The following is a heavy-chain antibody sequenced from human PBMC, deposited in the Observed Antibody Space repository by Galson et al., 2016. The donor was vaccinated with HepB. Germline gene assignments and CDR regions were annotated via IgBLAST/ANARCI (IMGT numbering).Heavy chain of an antibody. V-gene: IGHV3-74*01. D-gene: IGHD4-23*01. J-gene: IGHJ4*02. CDR3: ARDLWRGGRIDY. Sequence: SLRLSCAASGFTFSNYWRHWVRQAPGKGLVWVSHITIDGSTTTYADSVKGRFTISRDNAKNTLYLQMNSLRAEDTAVYYCARDLWRGGRIDYWGQGTLVTVSS. CDR2: ITIDGSTT. CDR1: GFTFSNYW.